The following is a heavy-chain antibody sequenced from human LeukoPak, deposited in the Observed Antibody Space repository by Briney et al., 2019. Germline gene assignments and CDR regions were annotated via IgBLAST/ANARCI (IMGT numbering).Heavy chain of an antibody. D-gene: IGHD3-16*01. CDR1: GGTLSGYA. CDR3: ARPARPSGSYGY. J-gene: IGHJ4*02. Sequence: GASVKVSCKASGGTLSGYAISWVRQAPGQGLEWMGGIIPIFGTANYAQKFQGGVTITADESTSTAYMELRSLRSDDTAVYYCARPARPSGSYGYWGQGTLVTVSS. CDR2: IIPIFGTA. V-gene: IGHV1-69*13.